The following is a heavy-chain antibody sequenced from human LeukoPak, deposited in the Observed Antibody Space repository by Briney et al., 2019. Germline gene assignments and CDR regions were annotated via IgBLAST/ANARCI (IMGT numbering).Heavy chain of an antibody. CDR3: ARDDYYGSSYYMDV. D-gene: IGHD3-10*01. V-gene: IGHV4-61*02. J-gene: IGHJ6*03. CDR1: GGSISSGSYY. CDR2: IYTSGST. Sequence: SQTLSLTCTVSGGSISSGSYYWSWIRQPAGKGLEWIGRIYTSGSTNYNPSLKSRVTMSVDTSKNQFSLKLSSVTAADTAVYYCARDDYYGSSYYMDVWGKGTTVTISS.